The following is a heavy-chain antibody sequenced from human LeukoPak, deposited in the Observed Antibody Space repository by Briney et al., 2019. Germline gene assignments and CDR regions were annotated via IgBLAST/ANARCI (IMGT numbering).Heavy chain of an antibody. D-gene: IGHD3-22*01. Sequence: SETLSLTCTASGGSISSYYWSWIRQPPGKGLEWIGYIYYSGSTNYNPSLKSRVTISVDTSKNQFSLKLSSVTAADTAVYYCARIETDYDSSGYYHYYFDYWGQGTLVTVSS. CDR1: GGSISSYY. J-gene: IGHJ4*02. CDR3: ARIETDYDSSGYYHYYFDY. CDR2: IYYSGST. V-gene: IGHV4-59*01.